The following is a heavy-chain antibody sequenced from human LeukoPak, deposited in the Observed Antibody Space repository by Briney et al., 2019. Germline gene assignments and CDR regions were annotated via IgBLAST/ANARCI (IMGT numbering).Heavy chain of an antibody. D-gene: IGHD5-18*01. CDR3: ARRGIQLWPHDDY. V-gene: IGHV3-23*01. J-gene: IGHJ4*02. CDR1: GFTFSNFA. CDR2: ISGGGEDT. Sequence: PGGSLRLSCAASGFTFSNFAMIWVRQAPGKGLEWVSAISGGGEDTYYTDSVKGRFTISRDNAKNSLYLQMNSLRAEDTAVYYCARRGIQLWPHDDYWGQGTLVTVSS.